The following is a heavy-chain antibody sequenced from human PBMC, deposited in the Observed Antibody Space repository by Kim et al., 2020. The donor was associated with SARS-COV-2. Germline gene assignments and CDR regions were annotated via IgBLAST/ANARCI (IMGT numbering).Heavy chain of an antibody. CDR1: GFTFSSYG. CDR2: IWYDGSNK. D-gene: IGHD6-13*01. V-gene: IGHV3-33*01. J-gene: IGHJ4*02. Sequence: GGSLRLSCAASGFTFSSYGMHWVRQAPGKGLEWVAVIWYDGSNKYYADSVKGRFTISRDNSKNTLYLQMNSLRAEDTAVYYCARDRTRGSIAAAVGYWGQGTLVTVSS. CDR3: ARDRTRGSIAAAVGY.